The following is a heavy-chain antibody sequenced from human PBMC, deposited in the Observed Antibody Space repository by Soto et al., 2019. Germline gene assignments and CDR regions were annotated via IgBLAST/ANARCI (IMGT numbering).Heavy chain of an antibody. Sequence: GASVKVSCKASGYTSTSYGISWVRQAPGQGLEWMGWISAYNGNTNYAQKLQGRVTMTTDTSTSTAYMELRSLRSDDTAVYYCARDGRYCSGGSCYPYDYYYYYMDVWGKGTTVTVSS. CDR1: GYTSTSYG. D-gene: IGHD2-15*01. J-gene: IGHJ6*03. CDR3: ARDGRYCSGGSCYPYDYYYYYMDV. V-gene: IGHV1-18*01. CDR2: ISAYNGNT.